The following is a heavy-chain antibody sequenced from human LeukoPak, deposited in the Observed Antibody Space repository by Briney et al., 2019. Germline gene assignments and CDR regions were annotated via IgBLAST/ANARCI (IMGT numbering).Heavy chain of an antibody. J-gene: IGHJ6*03. D-gene: IGHD2-2*01. CDR1: GFTFDDYG. CDR2: INWNGGST. Sequence: GGSLRLSCAASGFTFDDYGMSWVRQAPGKGLEWVSGINWNGGSTGYADSVKGRFTISRDNAKKSLYLQMNSLRAEDTALYYCARTVEVPAIYYYYMDVWGKGTTVTVSS. V-gene: IGHV3-20*04. CDR3: ARTVEVPAIYYYYMDV.